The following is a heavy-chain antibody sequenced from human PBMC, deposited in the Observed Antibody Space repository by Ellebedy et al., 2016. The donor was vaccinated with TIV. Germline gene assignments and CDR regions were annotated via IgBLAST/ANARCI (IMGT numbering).Heavy chain of an antibody. Sequence: MPSETLSLTCAVSSGSITSGHYWSWVRQPPGKGLEWIGEIHHSGSTNYNPSVKSRLTISVDTSKNQFSLKLSSVTAADTAVYYCAALQWLAPAWYFDLWGRGTLVTVSS. J-gene: IGHJ2*01. V-gene: IGHV4-4*02. D-gene: IGHD6-19*01. CDR3: AALQWLAPAWYFDL. CDR1: SGSITSGHY. CDR2: IHHSGST.